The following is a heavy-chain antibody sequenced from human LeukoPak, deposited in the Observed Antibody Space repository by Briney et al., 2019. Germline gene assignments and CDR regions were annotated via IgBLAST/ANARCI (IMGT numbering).Heavy chain of an antibody. J-gene: IGHJ4*02. V-gene: IGHV4-34*01. CDR1: GFILSSYS. Sequence: GSLRLSCAASGFILSSYSMNWVRQPPGKGLEWIGEINHSGSTNYNPSLKSRVTISVDTSKNQFSLKLSSVTAADTAVYYCARDPRQGSYYFDYWGQGTLVTVSS. CDR2: INHSGST. CDR3: ARDPRQGSYYFDY.